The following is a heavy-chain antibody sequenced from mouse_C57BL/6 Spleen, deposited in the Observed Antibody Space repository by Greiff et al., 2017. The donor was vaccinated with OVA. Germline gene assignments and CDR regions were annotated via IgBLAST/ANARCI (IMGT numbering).Heavy chain of an antibody. CDR3: TRNSYSYYYAMDY. CDR1: GYTFTDFY. CDR2: INPNNGGT. D-gene: IGHD2-12*01. J-gene: IGHJ4*01. V-gene: IGHV1-26*01. Sequence: EVQLQQSGPELVKPGASVKISCKASGYTFTDFYMNWVKQSHGESLEWIGDINPNNGGTSYNQKFKGKATLTVDKSSSTAYMELRSLTSEDSAVYYCTRNSYSYYYAMDYWGQGTSVTVSS.